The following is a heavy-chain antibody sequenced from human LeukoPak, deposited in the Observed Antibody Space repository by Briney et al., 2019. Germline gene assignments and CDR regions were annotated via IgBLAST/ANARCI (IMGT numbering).Heavy chain of an antibody. D-gene: IGHD3-10*01. CDR2: ISSSSSYI. Sequence: GGSLRLSCAASGFTFSSYTMNWVRQAPGKGLEWVSSISSSSSYINYADSVKGRFTISRDNSKNTLYLQMSSLRAEDTAVYYCVNYYGSGSYFSVYYGMDVWGQGTTVTVSS. CDR1: GFTFSSYT. J-gene: IGHJ6*02. CDR3: VNYYGSGSYFSVYYGMDV. V-gene: IGHV3-21*01.